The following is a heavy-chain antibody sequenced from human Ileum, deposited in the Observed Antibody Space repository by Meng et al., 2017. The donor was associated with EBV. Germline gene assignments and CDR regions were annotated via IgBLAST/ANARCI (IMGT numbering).Heavy chain of an antibody. V-gene: IGHV4-59*08. J-gene: IGHJ4*02. CDR1: GGSISSYY. CDR3: ARGGWSLDY. Sequence: QVQLQESGPGVVKPSETRSLTCTVSGGSISSYYWSWIRQPPGKGLEWIGYIYYSGSTNYNPSLKSRVTISVDTSKNQFSLNLSSVTAADTAVYYCARGGWSLDYWGQGTLVTVSS. D-gene: IGHD2-15*01. CDR2: IYYSGST.